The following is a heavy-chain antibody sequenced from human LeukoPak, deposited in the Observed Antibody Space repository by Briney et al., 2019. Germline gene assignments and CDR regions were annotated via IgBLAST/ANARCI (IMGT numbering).Heavy chain of an antibody. V-gene: IGHV3-23*01. J-gene: IGHJ4*02. CDR2: ISSNGRST. Sequence: GGSLRLSCAASGFTFSSYSMSWVRQAPGKGLEWVSGISSNGRSTYYADSVKGRFTISRDNSKNTVYLQMNSLKTEDTAVYYCTRDQTPYYWGQGTLVTVSS. CDR3: TRDQTPYY. CDR1: GFTFSSYS.